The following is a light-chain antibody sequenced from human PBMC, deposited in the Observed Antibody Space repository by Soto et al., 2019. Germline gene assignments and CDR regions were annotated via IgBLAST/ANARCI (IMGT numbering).Light chain of an antibody. CDR1: QSFRGL. Sequence: EVVLTQSPVTLSLSPWERATLSCRASQSFRGLLAWYQQKPGQAPRLLIYDAYNSATGIPPRFSGSGSGTDFTLTISSLEPEDSAVYYCQQRHMWPITFGQGTRLEIK. CDR2: DAY. V-gene: IGKV3-11*01. CDR3: QQRHMWPIT. J-gene: IGKJ5*01.